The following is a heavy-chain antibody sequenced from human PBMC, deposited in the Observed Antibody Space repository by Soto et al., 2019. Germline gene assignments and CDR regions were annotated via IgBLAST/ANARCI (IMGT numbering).Heavy chain of an antibody. CDR1: GFTFSSYG. V-gene: IGHV3-33*01. CDR2: IWHDGGNK. Sequence: QVQLVESGGGVVQPGRSLRLSCAASGFTFSSYGMHWVRQAPGKGLEWVAFIWHDGGNKFYAESVKGRFTISRDNSKNTLYLQMTSLSAEDTAMYYCARDGDVNTGFGKDYWGQGTLSPSPQ. CDR3: ARDGDVNTGFGKDY. J-gene: IGHJ4*02. D-gene: IGHD3-16*01.